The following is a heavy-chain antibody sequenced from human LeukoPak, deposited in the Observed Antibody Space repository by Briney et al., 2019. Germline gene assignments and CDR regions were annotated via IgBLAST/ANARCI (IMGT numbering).Heavy chain of an antibody. CDR3: AREATWGQWYFDH. CDR2: IAADGGVK. J-gene: IGHJ4*02. D-gene: IGHD6-19*01. CDR1: GFTFHDHG. V-gene: IGHV3-30*03. Sequence: GGSLRLSCVASGFTFHDHGMDWVRQAPGKGLEWVAVIAADGGVKHYADSVQGRFILSRDSSKNTLFLQMNSLSVEDTAVYYCAREATWGQWYFDHWGQGTPVTVSS.